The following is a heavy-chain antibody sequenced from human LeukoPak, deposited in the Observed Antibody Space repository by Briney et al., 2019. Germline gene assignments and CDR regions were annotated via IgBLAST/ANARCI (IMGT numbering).Heavy chain of an antibody. CDR2: INHSGST. J-gene: IGHJ4*02. Sequence: SETLSLTCAVYGGSFSGYYWSWIRQPPGKGLEWIGEINHSGSTNYNPSLKSRVTISVDTSKNQFSLKLSSVTAGDTAVYYCARHLGGFYDFWSGYYSFFDYWGQGTLVTVSS. CDR1: GGSFSGYY. D-gene: IGHD3-3*01. CDR3: ARHLGGFYDFWSGYYSFFDY. V-gene: IGHV4-34*01.